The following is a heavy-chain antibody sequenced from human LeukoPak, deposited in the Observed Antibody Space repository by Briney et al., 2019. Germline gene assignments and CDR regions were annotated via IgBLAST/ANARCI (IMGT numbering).Heavy chain of an antibody. Sequence: HTGGSLRLSCAASGFTFSSYGMHWVRQAPGKGLEWVAVISYDGSNKYYADSVKGRFTISRDNSKNTLYLQMNSLRAEDTAVYYCAKGQMVRRNGFDPWGQGTLVTVSS. CDR1: GFTFSSYG. CDR2: ISYDGSNK. D-gene: IGHD3-10*01. V-gene: IGHV3-30*18. CDR3: AKGQMVRRNGFDP. J-gene: IGHJ5*02.